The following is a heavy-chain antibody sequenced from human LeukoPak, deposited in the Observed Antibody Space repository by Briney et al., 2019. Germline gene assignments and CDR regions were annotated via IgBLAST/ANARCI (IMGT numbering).Heavy chain of an antibody. CDR3: VRDFLGESGAGGP. J-gene: IGHJ5*02. CDR2: ISPSGAST. V-gene: IGHV3-21*01. CDR1: GFTFSSYT. D-gene: IGHD3-10*01. Sequence: GGSLRLSCTGSGFTFSSYTMNWVRQAPGKGLEWISSISPSGASTFHADSVRGRFTISRDHAKRSLYFQMNTLGDDGTAVYYCVRDFLGESGAGGPWGQGTLVTVSS.